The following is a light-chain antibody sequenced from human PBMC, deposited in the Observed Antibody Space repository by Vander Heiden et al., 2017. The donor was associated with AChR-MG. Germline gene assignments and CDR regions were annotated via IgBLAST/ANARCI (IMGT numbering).Light chain of an antibody. CDR3: QQNDNSLTVT. CDR2: AAS. J-gene: IGKJ2*01. CDR1: QSISSY. Sequence: TQSTQSPSSLSASLGDRVTISCRASQSISSYLDWYQQKPGKAPKLLIYAASTWPSGVPSRFSGSGYGTEFTLTIASLQPEDFATYYCQQNDNSLTVTFGQGTKLEIK. V-gene: IGKV1-39*01.